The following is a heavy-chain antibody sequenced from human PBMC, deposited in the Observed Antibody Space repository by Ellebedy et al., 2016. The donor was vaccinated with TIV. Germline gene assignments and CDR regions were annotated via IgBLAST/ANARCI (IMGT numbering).Heavy chain of an antibody. D-gene: IGHD5-24*01. CDR1: GYTFTSYD. CDR3: ARSWRGYNYDY. V-gene: IGHV1-8*01. CDR2: MNPNSGNT. Sequence: ASVKVSXXASGYTFTSYDINWVRQATGQGLEWMGWMNPNSGNTGYAQKFQGRVTMTRNTSISTVYMELSSLRSEDTAVYYCARSWRGYNYDYWGQGTLVTVSS. J-gene: IGHJ4*02.